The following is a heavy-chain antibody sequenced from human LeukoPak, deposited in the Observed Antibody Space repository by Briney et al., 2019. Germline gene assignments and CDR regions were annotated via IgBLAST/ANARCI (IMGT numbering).Heavy chain of an antibody. CDR3: AREVAAAGAYYFDY. Sequence: PSETLSLTCSVSGYSISSGYYWDWIRQPPGKGLEWIASIYHSGKSYYNPSLESRVTISVDTSKNQFSLRLSSVTAADTAVYYCAREVAAAGAYYFDYWGQGTLVTVSS. D-gene: IGHD6-13*01. CDR2: IYHSGKS. J-gene: IGHJ4*02. CDR1: GYSISSGYY. V-gene: IGHV4-38-2*02.